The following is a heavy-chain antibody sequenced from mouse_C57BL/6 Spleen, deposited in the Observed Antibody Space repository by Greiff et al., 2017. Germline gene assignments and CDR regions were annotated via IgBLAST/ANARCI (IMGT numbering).Heavy chain of an antibody. CDR1: GYTFTSYW. CDR2: IHPNSGST. Sequence: VQLQQPGAELVKPGASVKLSCKASGYTFTSYWMHWVKQRPGQGLEWIGMIHPNSGSTNYNEKFKSKATLTVDKSSSTAYMQLSSLTSEDSAVYYCARGGAYYGSSWGDYWGQGTSVTVSS. J-gene: IGHJ4*01. D-gene: IGHD1-1*01. CDR3: ARGGAYYGSSWGDY. V-gene: IGHV1-64*01.